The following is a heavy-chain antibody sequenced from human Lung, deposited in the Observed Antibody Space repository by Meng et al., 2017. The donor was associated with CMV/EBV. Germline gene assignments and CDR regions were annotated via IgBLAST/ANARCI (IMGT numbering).Heavy chain of an antibody. Sequence: SETXSLXCAVYGGSFSGYYWSWIRQPPGKGLEWIGEINHSGSTNYNPSLKSRVTISVDTSKNQFSLKLSSVTAADTAVYYCARASRYCSSTSCYRRGWFDPXGQGXLVTVSS. D-gene: IGHD2-2*02. CDR3: ARASRYCSSTSCYRRGWFDP. CDR1: GGSFSGYY. J-gene: IGHJ5*02. CDR2: INHSGST. V-gene: IGHV4-34*01.